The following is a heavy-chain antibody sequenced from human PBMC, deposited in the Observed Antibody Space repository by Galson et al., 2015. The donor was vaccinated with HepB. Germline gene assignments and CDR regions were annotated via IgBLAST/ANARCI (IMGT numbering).Heavy chain of an antibody. CDR2: VSGGGESR. CDR3: AKAGDIVMKGYFYL. V-gene: IGHV3-23*01. D-gene: IGHD2-15*01. CDR1: GLTFRNYA. J-gene: IGHJ2*01. Sequence: SLRLSCAASGLTFRNYAMSWVRQAPGKGLEWVSVVSGGGESRYYADSVKGRLTISRDNANNTGYLQMNSLRVKNKAIYYCAKAGDIVMKGYFYLWGRGTRVTVS.